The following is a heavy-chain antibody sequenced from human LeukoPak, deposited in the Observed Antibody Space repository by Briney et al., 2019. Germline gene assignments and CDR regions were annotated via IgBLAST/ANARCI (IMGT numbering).Heavy chain of an antibody. V-gene: IGHV4-59*01. D-gene: IGHD3-22*01. CDR3: ARGHRSTGYYFYFDY. J-gene: IGHJ4*02. CDR1: DGSISSYY. Sequence: ASETLSLTCTVSDGSISSYYWTWIRQPPGKGLEWIGYIYSSGSTNYNPSLKSRVTISVDTSKNQFSLKLSSVTAADTAVYYCARGHRSTGYYFYFDYWGQGTLVTVSS. CDR2: IYSSGST.